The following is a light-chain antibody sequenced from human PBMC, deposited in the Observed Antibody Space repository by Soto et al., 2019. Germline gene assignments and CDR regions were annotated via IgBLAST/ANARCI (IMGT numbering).Light chain of an antibody. CDR3: QQLNSYPP. Sequence: DIQLTQSPSFLSASVGDRVTITCRASQGISSYLAWYQQKPVKDPKLLIYAASTLQSGVQSRFSGRGSGTESALAISSLQPEDFATYYCQQLNSYPPFGQGTKLEIK. CDR2: AAS. J-gene: IGKJ2*01. CDR1: QGISSY. V-gene: IGKV1-9*01.